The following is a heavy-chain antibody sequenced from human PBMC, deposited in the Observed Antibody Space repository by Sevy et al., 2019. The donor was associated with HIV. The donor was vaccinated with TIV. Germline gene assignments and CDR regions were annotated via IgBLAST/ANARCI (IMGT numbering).Heavy chain of an antibody. CDR1: GGSISSYY. CDR3: AGDPIAVAPYLEN. V-gene: IGHV4-59*01. J-gene: IGHJ4*02. CDR2: VYYSGNT. Sequence: SETLSLTCSVSGGSISSYYCSWIRQSPGKGLEWIGYVYYSGNTNYNPSLKSRVTISIDTSKNQFSLKLRSVTAADTAVYYCAGDPIAVAPYLENRGPGNLVPVSS. D-gene: IGHD2-21*01.